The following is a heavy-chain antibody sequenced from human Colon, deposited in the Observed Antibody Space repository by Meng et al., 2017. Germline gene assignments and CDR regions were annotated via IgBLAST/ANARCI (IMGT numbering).Heavy chain of an antibody. D-gene: IGHD1-26*01. CDR1: GYSFTFFA. Sequence: QAQMVPAGSEMKKPGASVRISCKTSGYSFTFFAMNWVRQAPGRGLEWMGGSNTKTGHPTYGEDFTGRFVFSLDTSATTAFLEINSLRPDDTAVYYCAREGSDSYIDHWGQGTLVTVSS. CDR3: AREGSDSYIDH. V-gene: IGHV7-4-1*02. CDR2: SNTKTGHP. J-gene: IGHJ4*02.